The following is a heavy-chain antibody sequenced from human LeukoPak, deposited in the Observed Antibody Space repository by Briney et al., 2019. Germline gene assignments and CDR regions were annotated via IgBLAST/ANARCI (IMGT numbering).Heavy chain of an antibody. CDR1: GYTFTTYS. V-gene: IGHV1-18*01. CDR2: INVYNGYT. J-gene: IGHJ4*02. D-gene: IGHD2-2*01. Sequence: GPSVTVSCMPSGYTFTTYSISLVRQAPGRGLERMGGINVYNGYTNYARNLQRRVTITTDISTSTAYMELKSLRADDTAVYYCARVECTSTTCYDYYWGQGTLVTVSS. CDR3: ARVECTSTTCYDYY.